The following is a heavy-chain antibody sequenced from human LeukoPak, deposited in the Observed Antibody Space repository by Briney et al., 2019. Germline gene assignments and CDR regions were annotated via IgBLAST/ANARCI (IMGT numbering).Heavy chain of an antibody. CDR3: ARGDDSSGYAFDY. CDR1: GYSLSSGYY. Sequence: SETLSLTCTVYGYSLSSGYYWGWIRQPPGKGLEWIGSIYHSGSTYYNPSLKSRVTIPVDRSKNQFSLKLSSVTAADTAVYYCARGDDSSGYAFDYWGQGTLVTVSS. V-gene: IGHV4-38-2*02. CDR2: IYHSGST. D-gene: IGHD3-22*01. J-gene: IGHJ4*02.